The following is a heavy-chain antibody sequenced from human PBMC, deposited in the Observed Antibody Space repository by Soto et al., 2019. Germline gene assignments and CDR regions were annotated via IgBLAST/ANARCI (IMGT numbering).Heavy chain of an antibody. D-gene: IGHD3-10*01. J-gene: IGHJ4*02. Sequence: QVQLVESGGGVVQPGRSLRLSCAASGFTFSSSAMHWVRQAPGKGLEWVAGIAYDGSNKYHADSVEGRFTISRDNSTNTLYVQLNTLRGADTAVYYCARDSPQGIDYWGQGALLTVPS. CDR3: ARDSPQGIDY. CDR1: GFTFSSSA. CDR2: IAYDGSNK. V-gene: IGHV3-30-3*01.